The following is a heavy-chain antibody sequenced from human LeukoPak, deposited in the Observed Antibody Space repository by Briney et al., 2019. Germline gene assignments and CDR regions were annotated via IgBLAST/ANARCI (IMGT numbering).Heavy chain of an antibody. CDR1: GFTFSS. D-gene: IGHD3-16*02. J-gene: IGHJ4*02. V-gene: IGHV3-21*01. Sequence: AGSLRLSCAASGFTFSSMNWVRQAPGKGLEWVSSISSSSSYIYYADSVKGRFTISRDNAKNSLYLQMNSLRAEDTAVYYCARADYVWGSYRLFDYWGQGTLVTVSS. CDR3: ARADYVWGSYRLFDY. CDR2: ISSSSSYI.